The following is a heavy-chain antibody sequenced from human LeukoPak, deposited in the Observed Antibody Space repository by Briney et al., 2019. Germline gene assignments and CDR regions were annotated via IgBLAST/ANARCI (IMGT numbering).Heavy chain of an antibody. Sequence: SETLSLTCTVSDGSISSYYWSWIRQPPGKGLEWIGHIYYSGSTKYNPSLKSRVTISIDTSKNQFSLKLSSVTAADTAVYYCARGRYSYGYGYWAQGTLVTVSS. J-gene: IGHJ4*02. CDR2: IYYSGST. CDR3: ARGRYSYGYGY. CDR1: DGSISSYY. D-gene: IGHD5-18*01. V-gene: IGHV4-59*01.